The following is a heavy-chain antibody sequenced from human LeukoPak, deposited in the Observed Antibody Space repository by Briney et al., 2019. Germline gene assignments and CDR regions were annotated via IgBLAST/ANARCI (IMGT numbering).Heavy chain of an antibody. J-gene: IGHJ4*02. CDR1: GFSFSSYG. V-gene: IGHV3-30*03. Sequence: GGSLRLSCAASGFSFSSYGMHWVRQAPGRGLEWVAGISYDGTNKYYADFVKGRFTISRDNSKNTLYLQTNSLRAEDTAVYYCARDLRRIAAYYFDYWGQGILVTVSS. D-gene: IGHD6-25*01. CDR2: ISYDGTNK. CDR3: ARDLRRIAAYYFDY.